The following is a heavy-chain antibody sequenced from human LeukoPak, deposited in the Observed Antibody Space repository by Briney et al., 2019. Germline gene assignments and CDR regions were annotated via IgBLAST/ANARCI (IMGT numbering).Heavy chain of an antibody. CDR1: GGSVSSASYF. Sequence: ETLSLTCTVSGGSVSSASYFWGWIRPPPGNGLEWIGSIKYSGSTYYNPSLKSRVTISVDTSKNQFSLKLSSVTAADTAVYYCASLVSSAYSTFDCWGQGTLVTVSS. V-gene: IGHV4-39*01. J-gene: IGHJ4*02. D-gene: IGHD3-22*01. CDR3: ASLVSSAYSTFDC. CDR2: IKYSGST.